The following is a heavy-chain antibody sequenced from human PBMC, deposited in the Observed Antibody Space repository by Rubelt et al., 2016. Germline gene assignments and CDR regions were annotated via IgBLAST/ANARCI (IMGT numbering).Heavy chain of an antibody. D-gene: IGHD3-10*01. CDR1: GYSISSGYY. J-gene: IGHJ4*02. V-gene: IGHV4-38-2*02. Sequence: QVQLQESGPGLVKPSETLSLTCTVSGYSISSGYYWGWIRQPPGKGLEWIGTIYYSGSTYYNPSLKSRVTISVDTSKNQFSLKLGSVTAADTAVYSCARHKMRDGEVHFDDWGQGTLVTVSS. CDR3: ARHKMRDGEVHFDD. CDR2: IYYSGST.